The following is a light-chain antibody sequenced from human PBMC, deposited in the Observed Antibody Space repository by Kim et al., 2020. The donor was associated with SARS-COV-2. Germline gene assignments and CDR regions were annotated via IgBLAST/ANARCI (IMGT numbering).Light chain of an antibody. Sequence: QSALTQPRSVSGSPGQSVTISCTGTSSDVGGYNFVSWYQQHPGKAPKLMIYYVNNRPSGVPDRFSGSKSDNTASLTISDLQTEDEADYYCSSYVGSYPLVFRRGTQLTVL. J-gene: IGLJ2*01. V-gene: IGLV2-11*01. CDR1: SSDVGGYNF. CDR2: YVN. CDR3: SSYVGSYPLV.